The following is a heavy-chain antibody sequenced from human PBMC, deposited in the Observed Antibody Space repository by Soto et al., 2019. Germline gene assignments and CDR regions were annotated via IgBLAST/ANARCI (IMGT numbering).Heavy chain of an antibody. V-gene: IGHV4-39*01. CDR1: GGSISSGSYY. CDR2: IYYSGTT. J-gene: IGHJ4*02. Sequence: QLQLHESGPGVVKPAETLSLTCSVSGGSISSGSYYWAWIRQPPGKGLEWIGNIYYSGTTYYNPSLQSRVPIYVDMSKNQLSLTLSSVTAADTAVYYCARRAPGSHFFDYWGQGTLVTVSS. CDR3: ARRAPGSHFFDY. D-gene: IGHD2-15*01.